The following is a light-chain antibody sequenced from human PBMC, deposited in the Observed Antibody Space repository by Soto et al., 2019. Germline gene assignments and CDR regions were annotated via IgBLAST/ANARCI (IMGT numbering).Light chain of an antibody. CDR2: GAS. CDR1: QSVSSSY. J-gene: IGKJ5*01. V-gene: IGKV3-20*01. CDR3: QQYGSSLSIT. Sequence: EIVLTQSPGTLSLSPGERATLSCRASQSVSSSYLAWYQQKPGQAPRLLIYGASSRATGIPDRFSGSGSGTDFTLTISRLEPEDFAEYYCQQYGSSLSITFGQGTRLEIK.